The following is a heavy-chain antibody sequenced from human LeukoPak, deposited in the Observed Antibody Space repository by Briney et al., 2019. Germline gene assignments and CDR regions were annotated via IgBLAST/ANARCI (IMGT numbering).Heavy chain of an antibody. V-gene: IGHV3-23*01. CDR3: ASEVCRSGGCSGGSCFYP. D-gene: IGHD2-15*01. Sequence: GGSLRLSCAASGFTFSSYAMSWVRQAPGKGLEWVSVISGGGGSTYYADSVKGRFTISRDNCKNSLYLQMNSLRSEDTSLYYWASEVCRSGGCSGGSCFYPWGRGTLVTVSS. CDR2: ISGGGGST. J-gene: IGHJ5*02. CDR1: GFTFSSYA.